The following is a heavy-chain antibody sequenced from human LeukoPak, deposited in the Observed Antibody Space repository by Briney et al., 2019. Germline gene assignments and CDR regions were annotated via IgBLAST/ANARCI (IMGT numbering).Heavy chain of an antibody. CDR2: IYHSGST. CDR1: GGSISSGGYS. D-gene: IGHD2-15*01. J-gene: IGHJ4*02. Sequence: PSETLSLTCAVSGGSISSGGYSWSWIRQPPGKGLEWIGYIYHSGSTYYNPSLKSRVTISVDRSKNQFSLKLSSVTAADTAVYYCARRSCSGGSCYLNYWGQGTLVTVSS. CDR3: ARRSCSGGSCYLNY. V-gene: IGHV4-30-2*01.